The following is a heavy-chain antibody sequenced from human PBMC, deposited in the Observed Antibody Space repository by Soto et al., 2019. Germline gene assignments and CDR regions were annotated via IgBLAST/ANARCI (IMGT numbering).Heavy chain of an antibody. D-gene: IGHD3-3*01. Sequence: PSETLSLTCAVSGGSISSSNWWSWVRQPPGKGLEWIGEIYHSGSTNYNPSLKSRVTISVDKSKNQFSLKLSSVTAADTAVYYCARVLRFLEWLPYGMDAWGQGTTVTVSS. CDR2: IYHSGST. J-gene: IGHJ6*02. V-gene: IGHV4-4*02. CDR3: ARVLRFLEWLPYGMDA. CDR1: GGSISSSNW.